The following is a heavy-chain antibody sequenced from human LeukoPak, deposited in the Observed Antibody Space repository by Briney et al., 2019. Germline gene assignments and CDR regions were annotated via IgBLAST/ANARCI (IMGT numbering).Heavy chain of an antibody. CDR1: EYTFTSYD. D-gene: IGHD5-24*01. CDR3: ARGHGYNLAYFDY. CDR2: MNPKSGDT. Sequence: GASVKVSCKASEYTFTSYDINWVRQATGQGLEWVGWMNPKSGDTGYAQKFQGRVTITADESTSTAYMELSSLRSEDTAVYYCARGHGYNLAYFDYWGQGTLVTVSS. J-gene: IGHJ4*02. V-gene: IGHV1-8*03.